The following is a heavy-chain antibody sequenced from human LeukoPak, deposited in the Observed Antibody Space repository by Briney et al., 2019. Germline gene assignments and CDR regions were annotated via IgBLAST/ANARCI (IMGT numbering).Heavy chain of an antibody. D-gene: IGHD4-17*01. J-gene: IGHJ4*02. CDR3: ARGIESYGDYGY. CDR2: IYYSGST. Sequence: PSETLSLTCTVSGGSISSYYWSWLRQPPGKGLEWIGYIYYSGSTNYNPSLKSRVTISVDTSKNQFSLKLSSVTAADTAVYYCARGIESYGDYGYWGQGILVTVSS. CDR1: GGSISSYY. V-gene: IGHV4-59*01.